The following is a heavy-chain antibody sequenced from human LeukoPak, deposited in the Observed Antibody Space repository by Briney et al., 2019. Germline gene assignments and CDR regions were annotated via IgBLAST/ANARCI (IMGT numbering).Heavy chain of an antibody. V-gene: IGHV3-23*01. CDR1: GFTFNTYA. J-gene: IGHJ4*02. CDR2: ISGSGGST. D-gene: IGHD5-24*01. Sequence: GGSLRLSCVASGFTFNTYAMNWVRQAPGKGLEWVSTISGSGGSTYSTDSVKSRFTISRDNSKSTLYLQMNSLRVEDTAIYYCAKGGPQFFDYWGQGTLVTVSS. CDR3: AKGGPQFFDY.